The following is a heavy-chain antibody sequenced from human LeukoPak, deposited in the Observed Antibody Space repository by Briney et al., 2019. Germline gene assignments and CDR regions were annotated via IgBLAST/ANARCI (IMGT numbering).Heavy chain of an antibody. CDR1: GFTFSSYA. V-gene: IGHV3-23*01. CDR2: ISDSAGST. D-gene: IGHD3-22*01. CDR3: AKDRYYYDSSGYSPDYYYYMDV. J-gene: IGHJ6*03. Sequence: GGSLRLSCAASGFTFSSYAMTWVRQAPGKGLEWVSAISDSAGSTYYADSVKGRFTISRDNSKNTLYLQMNSLRAEDTAVYYCAKDRYYYDSSGYSPDYYYYMDVWGKGTTVTVSS.